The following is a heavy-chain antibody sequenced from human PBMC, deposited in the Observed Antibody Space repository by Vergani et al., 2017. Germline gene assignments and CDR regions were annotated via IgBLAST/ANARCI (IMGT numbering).Heavy chain of an antibody. D-gene: IGHD3-10*01. CDR1: GFTFSSYW. CDR2: IKQDGSEK. Sequence: EVQLVESGGGLVQPGGSLRLSCAASGFTFSSYWMSWVRQAPGKGLEWVANIKQDGSEKYYVDSVKGRFTISRDNAKNSLYLQMNSLRAEDTAVYYCASTGSLRDYYYMDVWGKGTTVTVSS. CDR3: ASTGSLRDYYYMDV. V-gene: IGHV3-7*01. J-gene: IGHJ6*03.